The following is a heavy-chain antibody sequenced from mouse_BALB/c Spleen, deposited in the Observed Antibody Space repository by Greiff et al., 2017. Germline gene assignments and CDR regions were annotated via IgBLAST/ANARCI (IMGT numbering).Heavy chain of an antibody. D-gene: IGHD1-2*01. V-gene: IGHV7-1*02. CDR2: SRNKANDYTT. CDR1: GFTFCDFY. CDR3: ARDGFTTAGAY. Sequence: EVQRVESGGGLVQPGGSLRLSCATSGFTFCDFYMEWVRQPPGKRLEWIAASRNKANDYTTEYSASVKGRFIVSRDTSQSILYLQMNALRAEDTAIYYCARDGFTTAGAYWGQGTLVTVSA. J-gene: IGHJ3*01.